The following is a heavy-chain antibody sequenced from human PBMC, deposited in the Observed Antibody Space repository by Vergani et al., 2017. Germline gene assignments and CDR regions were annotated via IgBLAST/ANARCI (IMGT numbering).Heavy chain of an antibody. Sequence: QLQLQESGPGLVKPSETLSLTCTVSGGSIRSSSYYWGWIRQPPGKGLEWIGSTYYSGSTYYNPSLKSRVTISVDTSKNQFSLKLSSVTAADTAVYYCARQGRTGTTSYQFYYSYGMDVWGQGTTVTVSS. CDR2: TYYSGST. V-gene: IGHV4-39*01. CDR1: GGSIRSSSYY. D-gene: IGHD1-1*01. CDR3: ARQGRTGTTSYQFYYSYGMDV. J-gene: IGHJ6*02.